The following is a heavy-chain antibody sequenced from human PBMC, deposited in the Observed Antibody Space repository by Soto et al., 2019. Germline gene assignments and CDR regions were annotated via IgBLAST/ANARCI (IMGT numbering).Heavy chain of an antibody. D-gene: IGHD2-21*01. Sequence: EVQLLESGGGLGQPGGSLRLSCAASGFTFSSYAMSWVRQAPGKGLEWVSSISGSGGTTYYADSVKGRFTISRDNSKNTLYLQMNSLRAEDTAIYYCAKDRFPNCGGDCYPNFDHWGQGTLVTVSS. J-gene: IGHJ4*02. CDR2: ISGSGGTT. CDR3: AKDRFPNCGGDCYPNFDH. V-gene: IGHV3-23*01. CDR1: GFTFSSYA.